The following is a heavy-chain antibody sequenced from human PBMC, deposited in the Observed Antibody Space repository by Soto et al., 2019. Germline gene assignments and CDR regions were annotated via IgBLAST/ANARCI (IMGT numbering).Heavy chain of an antibody. CDR2: ISSSSSTI. CDR3: ARVKISSGYYLGAFDI. J-gene: IGHJ3*02. CDR1: GFTFSSYE. V-gene: IGHV3-48*03. D-gene: IGHD3-22*01. Sequence: GGSLRLSCADPGFTFSSYEMNWVRQATGKGLEWVSYISSSSSTICYADSVKCRFTLSRDNAKNSLYLQMNSLRAEDTAVYYCARVKISSGYYLGAFDIWGQGTMVTVSS.